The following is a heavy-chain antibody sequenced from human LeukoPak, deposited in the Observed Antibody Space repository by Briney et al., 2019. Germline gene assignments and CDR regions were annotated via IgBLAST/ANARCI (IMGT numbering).Heavy chain of an antibody. CDR1: GDSIRSYY. V-gene: IGHV4-59*08. CDR3: ASHGSSGHDPLT. D-gene: IGHD5-12*01. Sequence: SETLSLTCTVSGDSIRSYYWNWIRRPPGKGLEWIGYIYYTGSTSYNPSLKSRVTISLDTSKSQFSLRLTSVTAADTAVYYCASHGSSGHDPLTWGQGTLVTVSS. J-gene: IGHJ4*01. CDR2: IYYTGST.